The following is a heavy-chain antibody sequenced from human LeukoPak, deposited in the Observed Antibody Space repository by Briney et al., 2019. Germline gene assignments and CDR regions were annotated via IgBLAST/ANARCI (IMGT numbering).Heavy chain of an antibody. D-gene: IGHD2-15*01. CDR2: SSGYNGIT. CDR3: ARAEGEVVAAHIDV. V-gene: IGHV1-18*01. CDR1: GYTFTRYG. J-gene: IGHJ6*03. Sequence: GASVKVSCKASGYTFTRYGIYWVRQAPGQGLEWMGRSSGYNGITKEAQKFQGTVSVTTATSTSTAYMERRSLRSDDTAVYYCARAEGEVVAAHIDVWGKGTTVIVSS.